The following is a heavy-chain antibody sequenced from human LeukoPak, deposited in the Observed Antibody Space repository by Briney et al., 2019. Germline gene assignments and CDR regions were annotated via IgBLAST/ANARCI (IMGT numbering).Heavy chain of an antibody. J-gene: IGHJ4*02. Sequence: SETLSLTCAVYGGSFSGYYWSWIRQPPGKGLEWVGEINHSGSTNYNPSLKSRVTISVDTSKNQFSLKLSSVTAADTAVYYCASVRTIWGSYRHDYWGQGTLVTVSS. D-gene: IGHD3-16*02. CDR1: GGSFSGYY. CDR3: ASVRTIWGSYRHDY. V-gene: IGHV4-34*01. CDR2: INHSGST.